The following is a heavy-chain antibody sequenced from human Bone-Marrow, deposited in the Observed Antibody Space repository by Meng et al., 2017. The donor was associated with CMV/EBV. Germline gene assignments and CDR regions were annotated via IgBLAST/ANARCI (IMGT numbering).Heavy chain of an antibody. CDR3: AKDGEDEDIVVVPAAIPRVVRYYYGMDF. J-gene: IGHJ6*02. CDR1: GFTFSSYA. V-gene: IGHV3-23*01. Sequence: GESLKISCAASGFTFSSYAMSLVRQAPGKGLEWVSAISGSGGSTYYADSVKGRFTSSRDNYKHTLYLQMNSMRAEDTAVYYCAKDGEDEDIVVVPAAIPRVVRYYYGMDFWGQGTTVTVSS. D-gene: IGHD2-2*02. CDR2: ISGSGGST.